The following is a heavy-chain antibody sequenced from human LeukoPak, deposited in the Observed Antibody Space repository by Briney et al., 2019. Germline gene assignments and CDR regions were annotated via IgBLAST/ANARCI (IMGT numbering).Heavy chain of an antibody. CDR3: AKVRFSDSGRDGLDS. Sequence: GGSLRLSCAASGFSFSSYGMHWVRQASGRGLEWVAFIRYDGSNKDYADSVKGRFTIPRDNSKNTLYLEMNSLRAEDTAVYHCAKVRFSDSGRDGLDSWGQGTLVTVSS. V-gene: IGHV3-30*02. D-gene: IGHD5-12*01. CDR1: GFSFSSYG. J-gene: IGHJ5*01. CDR2: IRYDGSNK.